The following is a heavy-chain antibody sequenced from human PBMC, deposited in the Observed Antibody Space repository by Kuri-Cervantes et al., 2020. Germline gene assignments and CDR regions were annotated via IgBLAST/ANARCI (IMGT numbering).Heavy chain of an antibody. CDR1: GYTFTSYG. J-gene: IGHJ6*03. V-gene: IGHV1-18*01. Sequence: ASVKVSCKASGYTFTSYGISWVRQAPGQGLEWMGWISAYNGNTNYAQKFQGWVTMTRDTSISTAYMELRSLRSDDTAVYYCAREGRGGNYYMDVWGKGTTVTVSS. CDR3: AREGRGGNYYMDV. CDR2: ISAYNGNT.